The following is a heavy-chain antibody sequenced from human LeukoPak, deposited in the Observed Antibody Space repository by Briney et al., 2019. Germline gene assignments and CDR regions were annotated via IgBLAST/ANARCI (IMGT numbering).Heavy chain of an antibody. CDR3: ARERGSYYDILTGYYIRNWFDP. CDR2: IYYSGST. CDR1: GGSISSGGYY. D-gene: IGHD3-9*01. V-gene: IGHV4-31*03. Sequence: SETLSLTCTVSGGSISSGGYYWSWIRQHPGKGLEWIGYIYYSGSTYYNPSLKSRVTISVDASKNQFSLKLSSVTAADMAVYYCARERGSYYDILTGYYIRNWFDPWGQGTLVTVSS. J-gene: IGHJ5*02.